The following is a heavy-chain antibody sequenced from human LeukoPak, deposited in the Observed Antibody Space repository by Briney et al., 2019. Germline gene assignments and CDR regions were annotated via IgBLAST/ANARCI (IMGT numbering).Heavy chain of an antibody. V-gene: IGHV3-15*01. Sequence: GGSLRLSCAASGFTFSNARMNWVRQAPGKGLEWVGRIKTKTDDGATDYSAPVKARFTISRDDSKTTLYLQMNGLKTEYTAIYYCTTYVGATAYWGQGTLVTVSS. J-gene: IGHJ4*02. CDR1: GFTFSNAR. CDR2: IKTKTDDGAT. D-gene: IGHD1-26*01. CDR3: TTYVGATAY.